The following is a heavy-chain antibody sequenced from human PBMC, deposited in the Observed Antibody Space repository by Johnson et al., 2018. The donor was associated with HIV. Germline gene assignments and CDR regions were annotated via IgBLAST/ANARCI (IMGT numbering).Heavy chain of an antibody. D-gene: IGHD2-8*01. CDR2: ISSSGSTI. CDR3: AKRSMGDAFDI. V-gene: IGHV3-11*01. CDR1: GFTFSDYY. J-gene: IGHJ3*02. Sequence: VQLVESGGGLVQPGGSLRLSCAASGFTFSDYYMSWIRQAPGKGLEWVSYISSSGSTIYYADSVKGRFTISRDNAKNSLYLQMNSLRVDDTALYYCAKRSMGDAFDIWGQGTMVTVSS.